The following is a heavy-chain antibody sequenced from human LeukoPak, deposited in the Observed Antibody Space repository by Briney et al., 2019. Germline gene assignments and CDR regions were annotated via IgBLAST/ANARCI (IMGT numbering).Heavy chain of an antibody. Sequence: GSLRLSCAASGFTFSSYAMHWVRQAPGKGLEWVAVISYDGSNKYYADSVKGRFTISRDNSKNTLYLQMNSLRAEDTAVYYCAALAAAGNFDYWGQGTLVTVSS. CDR1: GFTFSSYA. D-gene: IGHD6-13*01. CDR2: ISYDGSNK. V-gene: IGHV3-30-3*02. CDR3: AALAAAGNFDY. J-gene: IGHJ4*02.